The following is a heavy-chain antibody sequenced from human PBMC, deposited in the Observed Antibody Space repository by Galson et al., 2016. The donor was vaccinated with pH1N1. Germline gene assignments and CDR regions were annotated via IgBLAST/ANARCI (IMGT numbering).Heavy chain of an antibody. CDR2: INTKTGNP. D-gene: IGHD3-9*01. CDR3: ARATPSPSPTVLRYFDWSRGLSAFDM. Sequence: SCKASGFTFSNHGINWVRQAPGQGLEWMGWINTKTGNPTYAQGFTGRFVFSLDTSVNTAYLQINSLKADDTAVYYCARATPSPSPTVLRYFDWSRGLSAFDMWGRGTLVTVSS. J-gene: IGHJ3*02. CDR1: GFTFSNHG. V-gene: IGHV7-4-1*02.